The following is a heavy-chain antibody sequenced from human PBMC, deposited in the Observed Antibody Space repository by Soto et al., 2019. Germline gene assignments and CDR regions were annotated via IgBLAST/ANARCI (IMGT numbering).Heavy chain of an antibody. V-gene: IGHV4-34*01. CDR3: STRAYDTTGYYRVDP. J-gene: IGHJ5*01. D-gene: IGHD3-9*01. CDR2: INPSGRV. Sequence: QVQLQQWGAGLLKPSETLSVTCAVSGGSFTGHSWTWIRQAPGQGLEWIGDINPSGRVKSSPSLKSRVTLSLDTAKNQFSLPLSAVTAADTAMYYCSTRAYDTTGYYRVDPWGQGPLVTVSS. CDR1: GGSFTGHS.